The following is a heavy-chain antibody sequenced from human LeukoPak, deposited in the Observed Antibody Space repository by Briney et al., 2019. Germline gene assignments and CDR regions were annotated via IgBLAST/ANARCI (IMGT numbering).Heavy chain of an antibody. V-gene: IGHV4-34*01. CDR1: GGSFSGYY. Sequence: KSSETLSLTCAVYGGSFSGYYWSWIRQPPGKGLEWIGSIYYSGSTYYNPSLKSRVTISVDTSKNQFSLKLSSVTAADTAVYYCARDYQGGYGDKTVDYWGQGTLVTVSS. CDR3: ARDYQGGYGDKTVDY. J-gene: IGHJ4*02. D-gene: IGHD5-18*01. CDR2: IYYSGST.